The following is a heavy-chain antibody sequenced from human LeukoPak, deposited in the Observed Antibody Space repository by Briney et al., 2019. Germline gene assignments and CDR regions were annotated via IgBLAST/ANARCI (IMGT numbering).Heavy chain of an antibody. Sequence: ASVKVSCKASGYTFTGYYMHWVRQAPGQGLEWMGWINPNSGGTNYAQKFQGRVTMTRDTSISTAYMELSRLRSDDTAVYYCARNTRIAVAGTRYNWFDPWGQGTLVTVSS. J-gene: IGHJ5*02. CDR1: GYTFTGYY. V-gene: IGHV1-2*02. D-gene: IGHD6-19*01. CDR3: ARNTRIAVAGTRYNWFDP. CDR2: INPNSGGT.